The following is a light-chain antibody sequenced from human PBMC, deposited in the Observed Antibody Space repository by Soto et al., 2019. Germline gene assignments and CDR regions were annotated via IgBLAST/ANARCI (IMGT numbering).Light chain of an antibody. CDR3: SSYTSSNTLVV. J-gene: IGLJ2*01. CDR2: DVS. Sequence: QSALTQPASVSGSPGQSITISCTGTSSDVGDYNYVSWYQQHPGKAPKLMIYDVSNRPSGVSNRFSGSKSGNTASLNISGLQAEDEADYYCSSYTSSNTLVVFGGGTKLTVL. CDR1: SSDVGDYNY. V-gene: IGLV2-14*01.